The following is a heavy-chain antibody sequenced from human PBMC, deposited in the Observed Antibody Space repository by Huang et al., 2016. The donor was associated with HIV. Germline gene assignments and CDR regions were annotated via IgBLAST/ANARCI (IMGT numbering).Heavy chain of an antibody. CDR3: ARDSQQWLVEDY. Sequence: EVQLVESGGGLVQLVGSLRLSCASSGFTFSSYGMHWVRQAPGKGVVWVSRIKSDGRSTSDADYVKGRFTTSRDNAKNTLYLQMNSLRAEDTAVYYCARDSQQWLVEDYWGQGTLVTVSS. CDR1: GFTFSSYG. V-gene: IGHV3-74*01. CDR2: IKSDGRST. J-gene: IGHJ4*02. D-gene: IGHD6-19*01.